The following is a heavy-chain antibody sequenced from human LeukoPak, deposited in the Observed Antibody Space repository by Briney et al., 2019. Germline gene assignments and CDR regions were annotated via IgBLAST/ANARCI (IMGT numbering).Heavy chain of an antibody. V-gene: IGHV3-11*04. Sequence: GGSLRLSCAASGFTFSDYYMGWIRQAPGKGLEWVSYISSSGTNRYYADSVKGRFTISRDNAKNSLYLQMNSLGAEDTAVYFCARARGSYASDIWGQGTMVTVSS. CDR1: GFTFSDYY. CDR2: ISSSGTNR. CDR3: ARARGSYASDI. J-gene: IGHJ3*02. D-gene: IGHD3-10*01.